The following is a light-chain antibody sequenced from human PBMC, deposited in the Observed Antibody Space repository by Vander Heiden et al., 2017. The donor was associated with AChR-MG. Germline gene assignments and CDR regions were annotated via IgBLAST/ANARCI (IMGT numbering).Light chain of an antibody. CDR2: GNS. CDR1: SSNIGAGSD. J-gene: IGLJ2*01. Sequence: QSVLTQPPSVSGTPGQGVTISCTGSSSNIGAGSDVHWYQQLPGTAPKLLIYGNSNRPSGVPDRFSGSKSGTSASLAITGLQAEDEADYYCQSYDSSLSGCVFGGGTKLT. CDR3: QSYDSSLSGCV. V-gene: IGLV1-40*01.